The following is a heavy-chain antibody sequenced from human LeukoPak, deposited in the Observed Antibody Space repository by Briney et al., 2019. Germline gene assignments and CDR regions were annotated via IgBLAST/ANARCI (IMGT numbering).Heavy chain of an antibody. J-gene: IGHJ6*03. CDR1: GYTFTSYD. D-gene: IGHD2-21*01. Sequence: ASVKVSCKASGYTFTSYDINWVRLATGQGLEWMGWMNPNSGNTGYAQKFQGRVTMTRNTSISTAYMELSSLRSEDTAVYYCARVRAVVSYYYYYYMDVWGKGTTVTISS. V-gene: IGHV1-8*01. CDR2: MNPNSGNT. CDR3: ARVRAVVSYYYYYYMDV.